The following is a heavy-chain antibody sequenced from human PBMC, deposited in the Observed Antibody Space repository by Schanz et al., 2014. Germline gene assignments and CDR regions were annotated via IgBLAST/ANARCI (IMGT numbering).Heavy chain of an antibody. CDR3: ARIGGSVFDY. CDR1: GFTFSTYA. V-gene: IGHV3-48*04. J-gene: IGHJ4*02. D-gene: IGHD3-10*01. CDR2: IGNGGVTI. Sequence: EVQLLESGGGLVQPGGSLRLSCEASGFTFSTYAMAWVRQAPGKGLEWVSYIGNGGVTIYYADSVKGRFTISRDNSKNSRYLQMNSLRAEDAAVYYCARIGGSVFDYWAQGTLVTVSS.